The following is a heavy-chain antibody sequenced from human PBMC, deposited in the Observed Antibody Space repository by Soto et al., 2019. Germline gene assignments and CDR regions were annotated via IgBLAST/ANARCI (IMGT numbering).Heavy chain of an antibody. CDR2: INPNSGGT. V-gene: IGHV1-2*04. D-gene: IGHD3-3*01. CDR1: GYTFTGYY. Sequence: ASVKVSCKASGYTFTGYYIHWVRQAPGQGLEWMGWINPNSGGTNYAQKFQGWVTMTRDTSISTAYMELSRLRSDDTAVYYCARGIFGVVIPPPTTEMYYYYMDVWGKGTTVTVSS. J-gene: IGHJ6*03. CDR3: ARGIFGVVIPPPTTEMYYYYMDV.